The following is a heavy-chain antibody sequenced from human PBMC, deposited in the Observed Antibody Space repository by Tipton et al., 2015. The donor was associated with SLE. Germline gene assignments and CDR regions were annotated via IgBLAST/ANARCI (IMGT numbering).Heavy chain of an antibody. CDR2: IFSSGDT. V-gene: IGHV4-59*01. Sequence: LRLSCTVSGGSITNYYWTWIRQPPGKGLEWIGYIFSSGDTNYNPSLKSRVTISLDTSKNQFSLKLTSVTAADTAVYYCARVAMGSFDYWGQGILVTVSS. D-gene: IGHD5-18*01. CDR3: ARVAMGSFDY. J-gene: IGHJ4*02. CDR1: GGSITNYY.